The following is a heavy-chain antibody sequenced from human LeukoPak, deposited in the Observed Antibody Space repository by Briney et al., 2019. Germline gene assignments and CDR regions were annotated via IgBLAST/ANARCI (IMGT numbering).Heavy chain of an antibody. D-gene: IGHD3-9*01. V-gene: IGHV1-2*02. CDR1: GYXFTGYY. Sequence: GASVKVSCNASGYXFTGYYMHWVRQPPRRGLEWMGWINPNSSGTTYAHQSQGSVTTTRDTSITTAYMEMSRLRSDDTAMDYCARDIHCDILPGYDLYNWYDPGGGGPLVAVSS. CDR3: ARDIHCDILPGYDLYNWYDP. J-gene: IGHJ5*02. CDR2: INPNSSGT.